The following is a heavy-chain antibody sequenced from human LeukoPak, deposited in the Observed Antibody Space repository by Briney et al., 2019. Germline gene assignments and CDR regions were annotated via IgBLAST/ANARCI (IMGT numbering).Heavy chain of an antibody. D-gene: IGHD6-13*01. J-gene: IGHJ4*02. CDR3: AKDGGLRSSRLVY. CDR2: ISYDGSNK. V-gene: IGHV3-30*18. Sequence: GGSLRLSCAASGFTFSSYWMSWVRQAPGKGLEWVAVISYDGSNKYYADSVKGRFTISRDNSKNTLYLQMNSLRAEDTAVYYCAKDGGLRSSRLVYWGQGTLVTVSS. CDR1: GFTFSSYW.